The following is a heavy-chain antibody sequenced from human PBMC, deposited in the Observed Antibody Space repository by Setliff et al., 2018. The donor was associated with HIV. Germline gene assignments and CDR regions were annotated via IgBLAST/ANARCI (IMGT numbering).Heavy chain of an antibody. D-gene: IGHD3-10*01. J-gene: IGHJ3*02. CDR1: GFTFSSYW. V-gene: IGHV3-7*03. CDR2: IKEDGSEK. Sequence: PGGSLRLSCIASGFTFSSYWMTWVRQAPGKGPECVANIKEDGSEKYYADSVKGRFSISRDNAKNTLYLQMNSLKTEDTAEYYCASDRVDGSENYYNAFDIWGQGTMVTVSS. CDR3: ASDRVDGSENYYNAFDI.